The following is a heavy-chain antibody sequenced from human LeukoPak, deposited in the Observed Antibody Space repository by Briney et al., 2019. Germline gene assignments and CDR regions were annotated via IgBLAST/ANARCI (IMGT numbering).Heavy chain of an antibody. Sequence: GGSLRLSCAASGFTFSSYGMNWVRQAPGKGLEWVSFISSTGGTIYYADSVKGRFTVSRDNDKNSLLLQMNSLRAEDTALYYCARGYSRAAFDIWGQGTVVAVSS. D-gene: IGHD2-15*01. CDR1: GFTFSSYG. J-gene: IGHJ3*02. V-gene: IGHV3-48*01. CDR3: ARGYSRAAFDI. CDR2: ISSTGGTI.